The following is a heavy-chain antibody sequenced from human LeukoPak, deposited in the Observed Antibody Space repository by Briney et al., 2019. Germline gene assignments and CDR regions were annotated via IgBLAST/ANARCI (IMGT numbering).Heavy chain of an antibody. J-gene: IGHJ3*02. V-gene: IGHV3-23*01. Sequence: GGSLRLSCAASGFTFSSYAMTWVRQAPGKGLEWVSGISASGGSTFYADSVKGRFTISRDNSKNTLYLQMNGLRVEDTAVYYCVREGPRGLAFDIWGQGTMVTVSS. D-gene: IGHD3/OR15-3a*01. CDR3: VREGPRGLAFDI. CDR1: GFTFSSYA. CDR2: ISASGGST.